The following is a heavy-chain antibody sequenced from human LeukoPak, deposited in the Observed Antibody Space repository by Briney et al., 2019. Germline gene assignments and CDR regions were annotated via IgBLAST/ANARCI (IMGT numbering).Heavy chain of an antibody. CDR2: IRYDGSNK. V-gene: IGHV3-30*02. CDR1: GFTFSSYW. CDR3: AKGQLAAAGTFDY. J-gene: IGHJ4*02. Sequence: PGGSLRLSCAASGFTFSSYWMSWVRQAPGKGLEWVAFIRYDGSNKYYADSVKGRFTISRDNSKNTLYLQMNSLRAEDTAVYYCAKGQLAAAGTFDYWGQGTLVTVSS. D-gene: IGHD6-13*01.